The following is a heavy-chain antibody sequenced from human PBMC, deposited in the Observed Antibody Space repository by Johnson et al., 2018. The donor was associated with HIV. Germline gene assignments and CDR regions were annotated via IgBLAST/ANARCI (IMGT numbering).Heavy chain of an antibody. CDR3: TTALGVAARRVDAFDI. CDR1: GFTFSGSA. D-gene: IGHD6-6*01. V-gene: IGHV3-73*01. J-gene: IGHJ3*02. Sequence: VQLVESGGGVVQPGGSRKLSCAASGFTFSGSAMHWVRQASGKGLAWVGRIRSKANSYATTYAASVTGRFTISRDDSKNTLYLQMNSLKTEDTAVYSCTTALGVAARRVDAFDIWGQGTMVTVSS. CDR2: IRSKANSYAT.